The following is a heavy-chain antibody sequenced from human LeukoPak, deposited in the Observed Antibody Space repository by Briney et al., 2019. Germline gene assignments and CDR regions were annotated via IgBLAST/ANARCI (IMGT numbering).Heavy chain of an antibody. V-gene: IGHV3-30*18. J-gene: IGHJ4*02. D-gene: IGHD3-22*01. CDR1: GFTFSSYG. CDR2: ISYDGSNK. Sequence: PGGSLRLSCAASGFTFSSYGMHWVRQAPGKGLEWVAVISYDGSNKYYADSVKGRFTISRDNSKNTLYLQMNSLRAEDTAVYYCAKDLVYDSSDYLIATFDYWGQGTLVTVSS. CDR3: AKDLVYDSSDYLIATFDY.